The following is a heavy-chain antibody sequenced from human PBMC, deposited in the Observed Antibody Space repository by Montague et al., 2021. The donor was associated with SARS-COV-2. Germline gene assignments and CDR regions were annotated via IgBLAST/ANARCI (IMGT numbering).Heavy chain of an antibody. D-gene: IGHD2-15*01. J-gene: IGHJ6*02. CDR1: GFTFSNYW. CDR3: AGAPHCGGGSCFSFDYYGLDV. CDR2: INPDGSRT. V-gene: IGHV3-74*03. Sequence: SLRLSCAASGFTFSNYWWHWVRQVPGKGLVWVSRINPDGSRTTYADSVXGLFTISRDNAKNTVYLQMSGLRVEDTAVYYCAGAPHCGGGSCFSFDYYGLDVWGQGTTVSVSS.